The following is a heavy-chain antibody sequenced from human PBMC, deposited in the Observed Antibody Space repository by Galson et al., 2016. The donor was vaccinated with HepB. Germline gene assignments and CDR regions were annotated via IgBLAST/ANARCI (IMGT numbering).Heavy chain of an antibody. Sequence: SLRLSCAASGFTFSSHAMHWVRQAPGKGLECVSTISDNGGRTFYANSLKGRFTISRDNSKNTLYLQMGSLRAEDMAVYYCARGRGGATQRYFDYWGRGTLVTVSS. V-gene: IGHV3-64*01. D-gene: IGHD1-26*01. CDR2: ISDNGGRT. CDR3: ARGRGGATQRYFDY. J-gene: IGHJ4*02. CDR1: GFTFSSHA.